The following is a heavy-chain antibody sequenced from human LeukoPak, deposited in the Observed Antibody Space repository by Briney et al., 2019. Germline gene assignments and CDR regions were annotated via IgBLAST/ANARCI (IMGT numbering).Heavy chain of an antibody. D-gene: IGHD3-10*01. J-gene: IGHJ4*02. Sequence: SETLSLTCTVSGGSISSYYWNWIRQPAGKALEWIGRIYPSGSTNYDPSLKSRVTMSVDTSKNQFSLKLSSVTAADTAVYYCASSYYYGSGSYLEWGQGTLVTVSS. V-gene: IGHV4-4*07. CDR3: ASSYYYGSGSYLE. CDR1: GGSISSYY. CDR2: IYPSGST.